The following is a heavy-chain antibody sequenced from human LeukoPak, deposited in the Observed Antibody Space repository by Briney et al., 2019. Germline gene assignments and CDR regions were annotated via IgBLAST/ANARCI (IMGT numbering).Heavy chain of an antibody. D-gene: IGHD6-13*01. V-gene: IGHV3-30-3*01. CDR1: GFTFSSYA. J-gene: IGHJ6*02. CDR3: ARDVDSSSWSYQYNYGMDV. Sequence: PGGSLRLSCAASGFTFSSYAMHWVRQAPGEGLQWVAIISYDGSYEYYADSVKGRFTVSRDDSKNTLYLQMNSLKFEDTAVYYCARDVDSSSWSYQYNYGMDVWGQGTTVTVSS. CDR2: ISYDGSYE.